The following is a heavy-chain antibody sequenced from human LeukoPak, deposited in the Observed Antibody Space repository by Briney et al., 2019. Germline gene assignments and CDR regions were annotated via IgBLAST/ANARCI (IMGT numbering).Heavy chain of an antibody. D-gene: IGHD6-13*01. J-gene: IGHJ5*02. V-gene: IGHV1-18*01. CDR2: ISAYNGNT. CDR1: GYTFTSYG. CDR3: ARGRGYSSSWYWFDP. Sequence: ASVKVSCKASGYTFTSYGISWVRQAPGQGLEWMGWISAYNGNTNYAQKLQGRVIMTTDTSTSTAYMELRSLRSDDTAVYYCARGRGYSSSWYWFDPWGQGTLVTVSS.